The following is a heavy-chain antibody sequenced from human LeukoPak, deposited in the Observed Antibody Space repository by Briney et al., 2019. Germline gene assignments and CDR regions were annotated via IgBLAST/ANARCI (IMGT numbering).Heavy chain of an antibody. Sequence: GGSLRLSCAASGFTFDDYAMHWVRQAPGKGLEWVSGISWNSGSIGYADSVKGRFTISRDNSKNTLYLQMNSLRAEDTAVYYCAPRWRGLDWGQGTLVTVSS. D-gene: IGHD5-24*01. CDR3: APRWRGLD. J-gene: IGHJ4*02. V-gene: IGHV3-9*01. CDR2: ISWNSGSI. CDR1: GFTFDDYA.